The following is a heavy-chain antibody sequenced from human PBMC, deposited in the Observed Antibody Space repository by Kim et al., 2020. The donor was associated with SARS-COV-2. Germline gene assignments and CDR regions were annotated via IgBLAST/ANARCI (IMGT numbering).Heavy chain of an antibody. CDR2: IYYSGST. J-gene: IGHJ4*02. Sequence: SETLSLTCTVSGGSISSSSYYWGWIRQPPGKGLEWIGSIYYSGSTYYNPSLKSRVTISVDTSKNQFSLKLSSVTAADTAVYYCAREQQLVKCPGDYWGQGTLVTVSS. CDR3: AREQQLVKCPGDY. CDR1: GGSISSSSYY. D-gene: IGHD6-13*01. V-gene: IGHV4-39*02.